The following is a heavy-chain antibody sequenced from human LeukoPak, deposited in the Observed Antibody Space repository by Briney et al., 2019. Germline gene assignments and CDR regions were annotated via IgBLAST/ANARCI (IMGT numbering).Heavy chain of an antibody. V-gene: IGHV1-69*04. CDR2: IIPILGIA. D-gene: IGHD2/OR15-2a*01. J-gene: IGHJ6*02. CDR1: GGTFSSYA. CDR3: ARDAFLEDSRGGLPWFYYYGMDV. Sequence: SVKVSCTASGGTFSSYAISWVRQAPGQGLEWMGRIIPILGIANYAQKFQGRVTITADKSTSTAYMELSSLRSEDTAVYYCARDAFLEDSRGGLPWFYYYGMDVWGQGTTVTVSS.